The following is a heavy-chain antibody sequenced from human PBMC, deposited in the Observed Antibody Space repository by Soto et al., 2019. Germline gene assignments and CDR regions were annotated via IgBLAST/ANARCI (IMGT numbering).Heavy chain of an antibody. D-gene: IGHD3-22*01. V-gene: IGHV4-30-4*01. CDR3: ARDLLEGDSSGY. J-gene: IGHJ4*02. CDR2: IYYSGST. Sequence: SLGCTVSGGSISSGDYSWSWISQPPGKGLEWIGYIYYSGSTYYNPSLKSRVTISVDTSKNQFSLKLSSVTAADTAVYYCARDLLEGDSSGYWGQGTLVTVSS. CDR1: GGSISSGDYS.